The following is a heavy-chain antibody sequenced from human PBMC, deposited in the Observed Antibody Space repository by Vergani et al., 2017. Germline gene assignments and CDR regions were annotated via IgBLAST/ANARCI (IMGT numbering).Heavy chain of an antibody. Sequence: EVQLLESGGGLVQPGGSLRLSCAASGFTFSSYAMSWVRQAPGKGLEWVSAISGSGGSTYYADSVKGRFTISRDNSKNTLYLQMNSLRAEDTAVYYCAKDPLSPAHRDGYNWALFVYWGQGTLVTVSS. CDR2: ISGSGGST. CDR3: AKDPLSPAHRDGYNWALFVY. V-gene: IGHV3-23*01. D-gene: IGHD5-24*01. CDR1: GFTFSSYA. J-gene: IGHJ4*02.